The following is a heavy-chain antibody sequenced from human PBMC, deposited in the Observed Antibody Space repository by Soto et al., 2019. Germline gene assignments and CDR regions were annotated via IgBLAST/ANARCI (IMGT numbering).Heavy chain of an antibody. CDR3: ARGPLLWGDV. Sequence: QVQLVQSGAEVKKPGASVKVSCKASGYTFTSYAMHWVRQAPGQRLEWMGWINAGNGNTKYSQKCQGRVTITRDTSASTAYMELSSLRSEDTAVYYCARGPLLWGDVWGQGTTVTVSS. J-gene: IGHJ6*02. D-gene: IGHD3-10*01. CDR2: INAGNGNT. CDR1: GYTFTSYA. V-gene: IGHV1-3*01.